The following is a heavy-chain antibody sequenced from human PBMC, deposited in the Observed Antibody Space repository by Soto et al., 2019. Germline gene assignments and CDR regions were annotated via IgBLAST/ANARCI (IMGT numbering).Heavy chain of an antibody. CDR2: ISFDEAKDK. CDR1: GFTFIDYG. V-gene: IGHV3-30*18. CDR3: AKGTYGGSAPYDYGMDV. D-gene: IGHD3-22*01. Sequence: QVQLVESGGGVVQPGGSLTLSCVGSGFTFIDYGMHWVRKAPGKGLEWLTFISFDEAKDKYYSAPVRGRFSISRDNSRDTLSLQMNSLRSGDTAVYYCAKGTYGGSAPYDYGMDVWGQGTTVTVSS. J-gene: IGHJ6*02.